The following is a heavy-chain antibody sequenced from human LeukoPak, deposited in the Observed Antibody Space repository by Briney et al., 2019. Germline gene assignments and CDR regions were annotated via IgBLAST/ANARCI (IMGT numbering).Heavy chain of an antibody. J-gene: IGHJ4*02. CDR3: ARDGYYYGSGSYSLFPDY. CDR1: GYRITSNG. D-gene: IGHD3-10*01. Sequence: ASVKVSCKASGYRITSNGMNWVRQAPGQGLEWMGWINTNTGNPTYAQGFTGRFVFSLDTSVSTAYLQISSLKAEDTAVYYCARDGYYYGSGSYSLFPDYWGQGTLVTVSS. CDR2: INTNTGNP. V-gene: IGHV7-4-1*02.